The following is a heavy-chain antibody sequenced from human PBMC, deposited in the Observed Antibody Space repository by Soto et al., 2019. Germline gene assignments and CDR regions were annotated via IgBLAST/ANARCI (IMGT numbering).Heavy chain of an antibody. CDR1: GFSLNSNGMC. D-gene: IGHD7-27*01. V-gene: IGHV2-70*13. Sequence: SGPTLVNPTQTLTLTCTFSGFSLNSNGMCVNWIRQPPGKALEWLALIDWDDDKYYSTSLKTRLTISRDTSKNPVVLTMTNMEPVDTATYYCARTSALPLGYPHGMDVWGQGTTVTVSS. CDR3: ARTSALPLGYPHGMDV. J-gene: IGHJ6*02. CDR2: IDWDDDK.